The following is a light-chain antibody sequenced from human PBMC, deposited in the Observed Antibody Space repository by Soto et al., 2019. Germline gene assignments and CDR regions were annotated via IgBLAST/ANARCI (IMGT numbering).Light chain of an antibody. Sequence: DIQMTQSPSTLSASVGDRVTITCRASQSISSWLAWYQQKPGKAPKLLIFDASNLESGVPSRFSGSGSGTEFTLTISSLQPDDFATYYCLQYHTYRTFGQGTKVEVK. CDR2: DAS. V-gene: IGKV1-5*01. CDR1: QSISSW. CDR3: LQYHTYRT. J-gene: IGKJ1*01.